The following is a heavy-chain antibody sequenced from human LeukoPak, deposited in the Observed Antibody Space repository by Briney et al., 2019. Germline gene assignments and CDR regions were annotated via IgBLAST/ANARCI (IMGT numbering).Heavy chain of an antibody. D-gene: IGHD6-13*01. Sequence: GGSLRLSCAASGFTFSSYGMHWVRQAPGKGLEWVAVISYDGSNKYYADSVKGRFTISRDNSKNTLYLQMNSLRAEDTAVYYCVKDSDYSSSWYDFDYWGQGTLVTVSS. CDR2: ISYDGSNK. V-gene: IGHV3-30*18. J-gene: IGHJ4*02. CDR3: VKDSDYSSSWYDFDY. CDR1: GFTFSSYG.